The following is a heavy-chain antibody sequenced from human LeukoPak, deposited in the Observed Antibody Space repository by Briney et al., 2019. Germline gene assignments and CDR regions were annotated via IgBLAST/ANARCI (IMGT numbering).Heavy chain of an antibody. V-gene: IGHV4-39*01. CDR2: IYYSGST. J-gene: IGHJ4*02. CDR1: GGSISSYY. D-gene: IGHD3-10*01. CDR3: ARHQRPPTYYYGSGSYLPLFDY. Sequence: SETLSLTCTVSGGSISSYYWGWIRQPPGKGLEWIGSIYYSGSTYYNPSLKSRVTISVDTSKNQFSLKLSSVTAADTAVYYCARHQRPPTYYYGSGSYLPLFDYWGQGTLVTVSS.